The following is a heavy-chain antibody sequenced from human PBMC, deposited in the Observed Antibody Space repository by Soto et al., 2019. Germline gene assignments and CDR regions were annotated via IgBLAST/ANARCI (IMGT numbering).Heavy chain of an antibody. Sequence: QVQLVQSGAEEKKPGASVKVSCKSSGYTFTSYAMHWVRQAPGQRLEWMGWINAGYGNTKYSQQIQGRVTITRDTTASTAYMEVSSVRSEDTAVYYCARPWTYNWNDPFDYWGQGILVTVSS. CDR1: GYTFTSYA. J-gene: IGHJ4*02. D-gene: IGHD1-20*01. CDR3: ARPWTYNWNDPFDY. V-gene: IGHV1-3*05. CDR2: INAGYGNT.